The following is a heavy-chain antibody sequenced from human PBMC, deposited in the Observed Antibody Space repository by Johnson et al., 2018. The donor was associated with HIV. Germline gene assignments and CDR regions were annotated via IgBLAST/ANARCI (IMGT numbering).Heavy chain of an antibody. CDR1: GFTFSNYA. J-gene: IGHJ3*02. Sequence: QVQLVESGGGVVQPGRSLRLSCAASGFTFSNYAMHWVRQAPGKGLEWVALISYDGSNKYYADSVKGRFTISRDNSKNTLYLQMNSLRTEDTAVYYCAGGRGFHYDDSRDYSDDSFDIWGQGTMVTVSS. CDR2: ISYDGSNK. V-gene: IGHV3-30-3*01. CDR3: AGGRGFHYDDSRDYSDDSFDI. D-gene: IGHD3-22*01.